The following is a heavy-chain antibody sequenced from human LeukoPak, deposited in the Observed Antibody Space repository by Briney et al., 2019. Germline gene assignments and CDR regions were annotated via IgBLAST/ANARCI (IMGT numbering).Heavy chain of an antibody. V-gene: IGHV1-18*01. J-gene: IGHJ5*02. Sequence: ASVKVSCKASGYTFTNYGISWVRQAPGQGLEWMGWVSAYNGNTHYAQNLQGRVTMTTDTSTSTAYMELKSLRSDDTAVYYCARGGHRRYYYTSGSAFDPWGQGTLVTVSS. CDR2: VSAYNGNT. D-gene: IGHD3-10*01. CDR3: ARGGHRRYYYTSGSAFDP. CDR1: GYTFTNYG.